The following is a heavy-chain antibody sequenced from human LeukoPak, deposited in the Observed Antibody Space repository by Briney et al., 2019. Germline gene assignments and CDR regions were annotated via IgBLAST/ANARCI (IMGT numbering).Heavy chain of an antibody. D-gene: IGHD3-10*01. V-gene: IGHV3-48*02. CDR1: GFTFTDYS. CDR3: ARESFGVFDY. CDR2: MNSDGSHI. J-gene: IGHJ4*02. Sequence: GGSLRLSCAASGFTFTDYSMNWVRQAPGKGLEWVSSMNSDGSHIYHAGSVEGRFTISRDNARNSLYLQMNGLRDEDTAVYYCARESFGVFDYWGQGILVTVSS.